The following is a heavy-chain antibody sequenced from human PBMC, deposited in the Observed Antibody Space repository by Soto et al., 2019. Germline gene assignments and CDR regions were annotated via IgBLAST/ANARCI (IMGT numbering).Heavy chain of an antibody. Sequence: LRLSCAASGFTVSNTYMTWVRQPPGKGLECVSVIYTAGGTNYADSVKGRFIISRDNSKNTLYLQMNSLRAEDTAVYYCARALPVAKGGFDPWGQGTLVTVS. CDR3: ARALPVAKGGFDP. J-gene: IGHJ5*02. CDR2: IYTAGGT. CDR1: GFTVSNTY. V-gene: IGHV3-53*01. D-gene: IGHD2-2*01.